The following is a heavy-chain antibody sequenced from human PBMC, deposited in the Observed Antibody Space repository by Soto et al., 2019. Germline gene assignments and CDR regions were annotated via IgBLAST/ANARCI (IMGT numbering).Heavy chain of an antibody. CDR1: GFTFSSYS. Sequence: PGGSLRLSCAASGFTFSSYSMNWVRQAPGKGLEWVSYISSSSSTIYYADSVKGRFTIPRDNAKNSLYLQMNSLRAEDTAVYYCARGLRYFDWLLQGLDYWGQGTLVTVSS. D-gene: IGHD3-9*01. J-gene: IGHJ4*02. V-gene: IGHV3-48*01. CDR2: ISSSSSTI. CDR3: ARGLRYFDWLLQGLDY.